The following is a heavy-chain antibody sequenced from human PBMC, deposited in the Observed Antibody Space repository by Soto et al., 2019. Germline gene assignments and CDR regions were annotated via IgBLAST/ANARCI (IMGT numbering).Heavy chain of an antibody. Sequence: SQHLSLTCSISGDSVSINTAAWNWIRSSPSRGLEWLGRTYYRSNWRHDYAVSVKSRITVNPDTSKNHFSLQLNSVTPDDTAVYYCARGVAGSGFDLWGQGTLVTVSS. V-gene: IGHV6-1*01. D-gene: IGHD6-19*01. CDR1: GDSVSINTAA. CDR2: TYYRSNWRH. CDR3: ARGVAGSGFDL. J-gene: IGHJ4*02.